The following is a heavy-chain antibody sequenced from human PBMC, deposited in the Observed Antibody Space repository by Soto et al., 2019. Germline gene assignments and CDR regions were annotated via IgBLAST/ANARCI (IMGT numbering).Heavy chain of an antibody. CDR2: INHSGST. J-gene: IGHJ6*02. D-gene: IGHD3-16*01. Sequence: PSETLSLTCAVYGGSFSGYYWSWIRQPPGKGLEWIGEINHSGSTNYNPSLKSRVTISVDTSKNQFSLKLSSVTAADTAVYYCARVHLSTYYYYYYGMDVWGQGTTVTGSS. CDR1: GGSFSGYY. V-gene: IGHV4-34*01. CDR3: ARVHLSTYYYYYYGMDV.